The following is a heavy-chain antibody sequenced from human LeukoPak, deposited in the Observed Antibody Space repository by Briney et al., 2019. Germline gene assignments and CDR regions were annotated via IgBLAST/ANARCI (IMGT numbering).Heavy chain of an antibody. V-gene: IGHV3-74*01. Sequence: PGGSLRLSCAASGFTFSSYPMHWVRHAPGKGLVWVSRINSDGSRTSYADSVKGRFTISRDNAKNTLYLQMNSLRAEDTAVYYCARGPMVRTNLFDYWGQGTLVTVSS. CDR2: INSDGSRT. J-gene: IGHJ4*02. CDR3: ARGPMVRTNLFDY. CDR1: GFTFSSYP. D-gene: IGHD3-10*01.